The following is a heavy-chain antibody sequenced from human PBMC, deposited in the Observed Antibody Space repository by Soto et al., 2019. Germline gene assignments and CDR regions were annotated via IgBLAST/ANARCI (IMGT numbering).Heavy chain of an antibody. CDR3: ARDDYYDYVWCNRYGLDS. CDR1: GYTFTGYY. V-gene: IGHV1-2*04. Sequence: ASVKVSCKASGYTFTGYYMHWVRQAPGQGLEWMGWINPNSGGTNYAQKFQGWVTMTRDTSISTAYMELSRLRSDDTAVYYCARDDYYDYVWCNRYGLDSWGQGTKVTVSS. D-gene: IGHD3-16*01. CDR2: INPNSGGT. J-gene: IGHJ5*01.